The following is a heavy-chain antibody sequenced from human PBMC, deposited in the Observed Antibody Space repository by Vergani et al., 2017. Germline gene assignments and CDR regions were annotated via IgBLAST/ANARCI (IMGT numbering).Heavy chain of an antibody. D-gene: IGHD1-7*01. V-gene: IGHV3-11*04. Sequence: QVQLVESGGGLVKLGGSLRLSCAASGFTLRDYYMTWIRQAPGKGLEWMSYISGSGHTKYYAESVKGRFAISRDNAKNSLYLQMHNLRVEDTAVYYCARDLLPGTLLLLAYWGQGTLISVSS. CDR2: ISGSGHTK. CDR3: ARDLLPGTLLLLAY. J-gene: IGHJ4*02. CDR1: GFTLRDYY.